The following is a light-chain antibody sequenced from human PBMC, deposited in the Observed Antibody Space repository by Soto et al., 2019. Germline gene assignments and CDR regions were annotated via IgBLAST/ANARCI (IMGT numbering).Light chain of an antibody. CDR3: QQYGSSPAIT. CDR1: QSVSSSY. Sequence: EIVLTQSPGTLSLSPGERATLSCRASQSVSSSYSAWYQQKPGQAPRLLIYGASSRATGIPDRFSGSGSGTDFTLTISRLEPEDFAVYYCQQYGSSPAITFGQETRLEIK. V-gene: IGKV3-20*01. CDR2: GAS. J-gene: IGKJ5*01.